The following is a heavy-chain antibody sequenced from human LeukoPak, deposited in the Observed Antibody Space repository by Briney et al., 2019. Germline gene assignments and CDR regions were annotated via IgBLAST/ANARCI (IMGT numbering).Heavy chain of an antibody. V-gene: IGHV3-9*01. D-gene: IGHD6-19*01. CDR3: ARGSPYSSGWYNWFDP. CDR2: ISWNSGSI. CDR1: GFTFDDYA. Sequence: GGSLRLSCAASGFTFDDYAMHWVRQAPGKGLEWVSGISWNSGSIGYADSVKGRFTISRDNAKNTLYLQMNSLRAEDTAVYYCARGSPYSSGWYNWFDPWGQGTLVTVSS. J-gene: IGHJ5*02.